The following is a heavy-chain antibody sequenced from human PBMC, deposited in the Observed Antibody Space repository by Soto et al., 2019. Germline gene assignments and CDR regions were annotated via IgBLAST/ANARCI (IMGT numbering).Heavy chain of an antibody. D-gene: IGHD2-21*02. CDR1: GYTFTSYG. J-gene: IGHJ4*02. Sequence: QVQLVQSGAEVKKPGASVRVSCKASGYTFTSYGITWVRQAPGQGLEWMGWISVYNGNTNYAQRLQGRVTMTTGTSTTTADMELRSLRSDDTAVYYCARAQRLFQDGRFDYWGQGTLVTVSS. V-gene: IGHV1-18*01. CDR2: ISVYNGNT. CDR3: ARAQRLFQDGRFDY.